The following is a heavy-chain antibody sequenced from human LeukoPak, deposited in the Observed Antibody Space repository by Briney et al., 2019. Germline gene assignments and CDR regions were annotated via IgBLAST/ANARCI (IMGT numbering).Heavy chain of an antibody. CDR2: IKQDGSEK. J-gene: IGHJ4*02. CDR1: GFTFSSYW. Sequence: GGSLRLSCAASGFTFSSYWMSWVRQAPGKGLEWVANIKQDGSEKYYVDSVKGRFTISRENAKNSLYLQMISLRAEDTAVYYCARVGGRYSPLGYWGQGTLVTVSS. V-gene: IGHV3-7*01. CDR3: ARVGGRYSPLGY. D-gene: IGHD3-16*02.